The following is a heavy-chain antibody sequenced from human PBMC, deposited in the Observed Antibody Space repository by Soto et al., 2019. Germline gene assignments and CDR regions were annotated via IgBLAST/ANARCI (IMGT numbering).Heavy chain of an antibody. Sequence: GGSLRLSCKASGYSFTNYWILWVRQMPGKGLEWMGIIFPADSDTRYSPSFQGQVTISADKSTNTAYLQWNSLKASDTAIYYCARRGRWPKHYFDYWGQGSLVTVSS. V-gene: IGHV5-51*01. D-gene: IGHD2-15*01. CDR1: GYSFTNYW. J-gene: IGHJ4*02. CDR3: ARRGRWPKHYFDY. CDR2: IFPADSDT.